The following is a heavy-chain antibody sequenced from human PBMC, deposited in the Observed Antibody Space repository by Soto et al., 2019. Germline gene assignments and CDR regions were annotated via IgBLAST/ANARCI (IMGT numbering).Heavy chain of an antibody. J-gene: IGHJ4*02. V-gene: IGHV3-9*01. CDR2: MSWNSGSI. Sequence: EVQLVESGGGLVQPGRSLRLSCAASGFTFDDYAMHWVRQAPGKGLEWVSGMSWNSGSIGYADSVKGRFTISRDNAKKSLYLQMNSLRPDDTALYYCTKAASGAGGGFSHWGQGTLVTVSS. CDR1: GFTFDDYA. CDR3: TKAASGAGGGFSH. D-gene: IGHD2-8*02.